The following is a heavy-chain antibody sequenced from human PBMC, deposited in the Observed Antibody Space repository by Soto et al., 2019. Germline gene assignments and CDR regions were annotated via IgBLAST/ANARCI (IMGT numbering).Heavy chain of an antibody. CDR1: GFTFSSYA. CDR3: AREAGVYGSVSYGMDV. D-gene: IGHD3-10*01. Sequence: QVQLVESGGGVVQPGKSLRLSCAASGFTFSSYAMHWVRQAPGKGLEWVAVISYDGSNKYDADSVKGRFTISRDNSRKTLYLQMNSLRAEDTAVYYCAREAGVYGSVSYGMDVWGQGTTVTVSS. CDR2: ISYDGSNK. V-gene: IGHV3-30-3*01. J-gene: IGHJ6*02.